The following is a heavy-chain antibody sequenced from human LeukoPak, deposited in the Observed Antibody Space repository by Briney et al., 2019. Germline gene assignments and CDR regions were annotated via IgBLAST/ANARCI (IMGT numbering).Heavy chain of an antibody. J-gene: IGHJ4*02. CDR3: ARYCSSTSCYIFDY. V-gene: IGHV4-34*01. D-gene: IGHD2-2*02. CDR1: GGSFSGYY. Sequence: SETLSLTCAVYGGSFSGYYWSWIRQPPGKGLEWIGEINHSRSTTYNPSLKSRVTISVDTSKNQFSLKLSSVTAADTAVYYCARYCSSTSCYIFDYWGQGTLVTVSS. CDR2: INHSRST.